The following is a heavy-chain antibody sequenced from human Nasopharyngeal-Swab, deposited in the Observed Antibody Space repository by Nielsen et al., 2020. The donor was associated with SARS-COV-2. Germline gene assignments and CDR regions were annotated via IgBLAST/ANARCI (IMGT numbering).Heavy chain of an antibody. Sequence: GESLKISCAASGLTFSSYGMHWVRQAPGKGPEWVAVIFSDGSKKFYADSVKGRFTISRDTSAKTLYLQMTSLRVEDTAVYYCARDYVASGWYLGYGLDVWGQGTTVTVSS. J-gene: IGHJ6*02. CDR3: ARDYVASGWYLGYGLDV. CDR2: IFSDGSKK. D-gene: IGHD6-13*01. V-gene: IGHV3-33*01. CDR1: GLTFSSYG.